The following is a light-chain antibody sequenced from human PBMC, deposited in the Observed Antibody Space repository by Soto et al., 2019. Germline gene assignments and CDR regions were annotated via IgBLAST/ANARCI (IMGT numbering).Light chain of an antibody. J-gene: IGKJ1*01. CDR2: GAS. CDR1: QSVSRNY. Sequence: EIALTQSPGTLSLSPGERATLSCRASQSVSRNYLAWYQHKPGQAPTLLIYGASSLQSGVPSRFSGSGSGADFTLTISSLQPEDFATYYCQQSYSTPWTFGQGTKVDIK. CDR3: QQSYSTPWT. V-gene: IGKV3-20*01.